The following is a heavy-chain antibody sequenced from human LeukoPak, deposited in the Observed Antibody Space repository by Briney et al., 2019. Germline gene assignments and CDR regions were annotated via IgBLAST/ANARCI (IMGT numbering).Heavy chain of an antibody. Sequence: PGGSLRLSCAASGFTFTRYWMSWVRQAPGKGLEWVANINENGSEKKYLDSVKGRFTISRDNARNFVYLQLNSLRAEDTAIYYCARAMTRGTTFDSWGQGTLVTVSS. D-gene: IGHD4-17*01. V-gene: IGHV3-7*01. CDR3: ARAMTRGTTFDS. CDR2: INENGSEK. CDR1: GFTFTRYW. J-gene: IGHJ4*02.